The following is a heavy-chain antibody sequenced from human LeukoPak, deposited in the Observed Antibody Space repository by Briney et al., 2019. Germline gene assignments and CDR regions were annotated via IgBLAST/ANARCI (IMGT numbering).Heavy chain of an antibody. CDR2: IVVGSGNT. CDR1: GGTFSSYA. J-gene: IGHJ6*02. D-gene: IGHD2-2*01. CDR3: AADPPGDIVVVPAAMLYGMDV. Sequence: SVKVSCKASGGTFSSYAISWVRQARGQRLEWIGWIVVGSGNTNYAQKFQERVTITRDMSTSTAYMELSSLRSEDTAVYYCAADPPGDIVVVPAAMLYGMDVWGQGTTVTVSS. V-gene: IGHV1-58*02.